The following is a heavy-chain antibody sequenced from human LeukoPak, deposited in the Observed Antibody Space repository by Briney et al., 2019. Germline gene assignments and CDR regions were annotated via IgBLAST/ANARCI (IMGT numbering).Heavy chain of an antibody. D-gene: IGHD2-15*01. J-gene: IGHJ4*02. CDR2: IYSGGST. V-gene: IGHV3-53*01. CDR1: GFTVSSDY. Sequence: GGSLRLSCAASGFTVSSDYMTWVRQAPGKGLEWVSVIYSGGSTYYADSVKGRFTISRDNSKNTVYLQLNNLRVEDTAVYYCARYSFPAWRSFDSWGQGTLVTVSP. CDR3: ARYSFPAWRSFDS.